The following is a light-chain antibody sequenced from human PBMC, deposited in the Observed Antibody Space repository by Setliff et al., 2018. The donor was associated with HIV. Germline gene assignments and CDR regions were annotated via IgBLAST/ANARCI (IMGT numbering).Light chain of an antibody. CDR3: QSYDSSLSGSYV. J-gene: IGLJ1*01. V-gene: IGLV1-40*01. CDR2: GNS. Sequence: QSVLTQPPSVSGAPGQRVTISCTGSSSNIGAGYDVHWYQQLPGTAPKILIYGNSNRPSGVPDRFSGSKSGTSASLAITGLQADDEADYYCQSYDSSLSGSYVFGTGTKVTVL. CDR1: SSNIGAGYD.